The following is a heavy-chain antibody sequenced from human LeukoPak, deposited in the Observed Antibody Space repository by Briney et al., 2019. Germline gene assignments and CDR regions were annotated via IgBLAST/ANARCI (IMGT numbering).Heavy chain of an antibody. D-gene: IGHD5-18*01. CDR2: INPNSGGT. V-gene: IGHV1-2*06. CDR1: GYTFTGYY. CDR3: ARSTIQLWLPDY. Sequence: ASVKVSCKASGYTFTGYYMHWVRQAPGQGLEWMGRINPNSGGTNYAQKFQGRVTMTRDTSISTAYMELSRPRSDDTAVYYCARSTIQLWLPDYWGQGTLVTVSS. J-gene: IGHJ4*02.